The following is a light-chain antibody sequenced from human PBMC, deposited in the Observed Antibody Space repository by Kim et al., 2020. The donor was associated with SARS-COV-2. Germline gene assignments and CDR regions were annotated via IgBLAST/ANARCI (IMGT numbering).Light chain of an antibody. CDR3: GSHTSSGTLV. CDR2: DVS. V-gene: IGLV2-14*03. Sequence: GQSFTISCTGTSSDIGYYDYVSWYQQHPGKAPKLMIYDVSKWPSGVSNRFSGSKSGYTASLTISGLQAEDEADYYCGSHTSSGTLVFGGGTQLTVL. CDR1: SSDIGYYDY. J-gene: IGLJ3*02.